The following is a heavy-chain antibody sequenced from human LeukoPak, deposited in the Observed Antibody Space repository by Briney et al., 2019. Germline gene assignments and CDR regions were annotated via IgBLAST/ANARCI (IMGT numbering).Heavy chain of an antibody. CDR2: INSDGSRT. J-gene: IGHJ4*02. Sequence: GGSLRLSCAASGFTFSTYWMHWVRQAPGKGLVWVSRINSDGSRTNYADSVKGRFTISRDNAENTLYLQVKSLIAEDTAVYYCARGGYYDSGTSYNPFDYWGQGTLVTVSS. V-gene: IGHV3-74*01. CDR3: ARGGYYDSGTSYNPFDY. D-gene: IGHD3-10*01. CDR1: GFTFSTYW.